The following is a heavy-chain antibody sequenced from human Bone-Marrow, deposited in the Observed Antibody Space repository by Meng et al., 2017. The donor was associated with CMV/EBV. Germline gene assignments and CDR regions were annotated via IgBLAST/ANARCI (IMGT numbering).Heavy chain of an antibody. J-gene: IGHJ6*02. Sequence: SETLSLTCTVSGGSISSSSYYWGWIRQPPGKGLEWIGSIYYSGSTYYNPSLKSRVTISVDTSKNQFSLKLSSVTAADTAVYYCARHWRGWELLNYYYGMDVWGQGTTVTVSS. CDR1: GGSISSSSYY. V-gene: IGHV4-39*01. CDR2: IYYSGST. D-gene: IGHD1-26*01. CDR3: ARHWRGWELLNYYYGMDV.